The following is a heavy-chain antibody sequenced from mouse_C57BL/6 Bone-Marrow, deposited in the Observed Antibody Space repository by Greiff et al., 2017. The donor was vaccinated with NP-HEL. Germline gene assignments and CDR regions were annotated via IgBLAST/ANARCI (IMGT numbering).Heavy chain of an antibody. J-gene: IGHJ2*01. CDR1: GYTFTSYW. CDR2: INPSSGYT. V-gene: IGHV1-7*01. CDR3: ARETRGFDY. Sequence: VQLQQSGAELAKPGASVKLSCKASGYTFTSYWMHWVKQRPGQGLEWIGYINPSSGYTKYNQKFKDKATLTADKSPSTAYMQLSSLTYEDSAVYYCARETRGFDYWGQGTTLTVSS.